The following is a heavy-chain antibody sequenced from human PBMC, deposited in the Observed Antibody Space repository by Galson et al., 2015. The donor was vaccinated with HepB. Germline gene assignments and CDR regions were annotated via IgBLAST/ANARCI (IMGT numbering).Heavy chain of an antibody. CDR3: ASSTIVVVVDAFDI. Sequence: ETLSLTCAVYGGSFSGYFWSWIRQPPGKGLEWIGEINHSGSTNYNPSLKSRVTISVDTSKNQFSLKLSSVTAADTAVYYCASSTIVVVVDAFDIWGQGTMVTVSS. V-gene: IGHV4-34*01. CDR2: INHSGST. D-gene: IGHD3-22*01. J-gene: IGHJ3*02. CDR1: GGSFSGYF.